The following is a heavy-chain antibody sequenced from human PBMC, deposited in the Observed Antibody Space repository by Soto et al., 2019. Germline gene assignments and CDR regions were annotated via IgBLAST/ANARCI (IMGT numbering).Heavy chain of an antibody. V-gene: IGHV4-4*02. CDR2: IYHSGST. D-gene: IGHD2-15*01. CDR1: SGSISSSNW. J-gene: IGHJ4*02. CDR3: ARIDGYCSGGSCYRGAEVY. Sequence: QVQLQESGPGLVKPSGTLSLTCAVSSGSISSSNWWSWVRQPPGKGLEWIGEIYHSGSTNYNPSLKSRVTISVDKSKNQFSLKLSSVTAADTAVYYCARIDGYCSGGSCYRGAEVYWGQGTLVTVSS.